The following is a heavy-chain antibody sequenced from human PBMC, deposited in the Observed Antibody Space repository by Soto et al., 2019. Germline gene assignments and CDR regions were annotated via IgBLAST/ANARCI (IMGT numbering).Heavy chain of an antibody. J-gene: IGHJ4*02. D-gene: IGHD6-13*01. CDR2: ISYDGSNK. CDR1: GFTFSSYG. CDR3: AKDSTAAGPGY. Sequence: PGGSLRLSCAASGFTFSSYGMHWVRQAPGKGLEWVAVISYDGSNKYYADSVKGRFTISRDNSKNTLYLQMNSLRAEDTAVYYCAKDSTAAGPGYWGQGTLVTVSS. V-gene: IGHV3-30*18.